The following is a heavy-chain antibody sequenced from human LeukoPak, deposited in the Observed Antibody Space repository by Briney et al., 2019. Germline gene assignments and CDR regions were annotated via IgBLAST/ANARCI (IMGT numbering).Heavy chain of an antibody. Sequence: SATLSLTYTVSGGSISWGGCYWRWIRQHPGKGLERIGYIYYSGSTHYNPSLKSRVTMSIDTSKNQFSLRLGSVPAADTAVYYCARDLRGIRGVGSNWFDPWGQGTLVTVSS. J-gene: IGHJ5*02. V-gene: IGHV4-31*03. CDR3: ARDLRGIRGVGSNWFDP. CDR1: GGSISWGGCY. CDR2: IYYSGST. D-gene: IGHD3-10*01.